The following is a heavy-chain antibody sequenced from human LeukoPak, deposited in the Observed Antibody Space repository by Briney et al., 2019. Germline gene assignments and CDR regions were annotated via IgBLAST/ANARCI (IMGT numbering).Heavy chain of an antibody. J-gene: IGHJ4*02. CDR1: GGSISSYY. Sequence: SETLSLTCTVSGGSISSYYWSWIRQPPGKGLEWIGYIYYSGSTNYNPSLKSRVTVSVDTSKNQLSLKLSSVTAADTAVYYCARGPTFFDYWGQGTLVTVSS. CDR3: ARGPTFFDY. V-gene: IGHV4-59*01. CDR2: IYYSGST.